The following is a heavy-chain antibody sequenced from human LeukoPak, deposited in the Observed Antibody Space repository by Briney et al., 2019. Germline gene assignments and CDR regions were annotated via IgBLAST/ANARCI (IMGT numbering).Heavy chain of an antibody. J-gene: IGHJ5*02. V-gene: IGHV3-21*01. CDR3: ARVGHGQWLVRAVYNWFDP. Sequence: GGSLRLSCAASGFTFSSYSMNWVRQAPGKGLEWVSSISSSSSYIYYADSVKGRFTISSDNAKNSLYLQMNSLRAEDTAVYYCARVGHGQWLVRAVYNWFDPWGQGTLVTVSS. CDR1: GFTFSSYS. D-gene: IGHD6-19*01. CDR2: ISSSSSYI.